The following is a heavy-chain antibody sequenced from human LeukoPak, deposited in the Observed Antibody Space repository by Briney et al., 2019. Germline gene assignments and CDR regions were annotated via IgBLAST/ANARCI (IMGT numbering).Heavy chain of an antibody. CDR2: IYYSGST. V-gene: IGHV4-30-4*08. D-gene: IGHD6-13*01. J-gene: IGHJ4*02. Sequence: SETLSLTCTVSGGSISSGDYYWSWIRQPRGKGLEWIGYIYYSGSTYYNPSLKSRVTISVDTSKNQFSLKLSAVTAADTAVYYCASSSSWYNYFDYWGQGTLVTVSS. CDR3: ASSSSWYNYFDY. CDR1: GGSISSGDYY.